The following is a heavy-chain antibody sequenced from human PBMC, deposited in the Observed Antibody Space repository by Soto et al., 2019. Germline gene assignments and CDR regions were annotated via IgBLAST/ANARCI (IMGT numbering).Heavy chain of an antibody. CDR2: ISWNSGSI. Sequence: EVQLVESGGGLVQPGRSLRLSCAASGFTFDDYAMHWVRQAPGKGLEWVSGISWNSGSIGYADSVKGRFTISRDNAKKSLYLQMNSLRAEDTALYYCAKDIGYCSGGSCYSRDYWGQGTLVTVSS. CDR1: GFTFDDYA. J-gene: IGHJ4*02. D-gene: IGHD2-15*01. V-gene: IGHV3-9*01. CDR3: AKDIGYCSGGSCYSRDY.